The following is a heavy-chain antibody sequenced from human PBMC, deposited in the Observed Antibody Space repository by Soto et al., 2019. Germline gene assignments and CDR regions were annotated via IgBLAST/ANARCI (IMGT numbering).Heavy chain of an antibody. V-gene: IGHV3-30-3*01. J-gene: IGHJ6*02. D-gene: IGHD3-22*01. CDR2: ISYDGSNK. Sequence: GGSLRLSCAASGFTFSSYAMHWVRQAPGKGLEWVAVISYDGSNKYYADSVKGRFTISRDNSKNTLYLQMNSLRAEDTAVYYCARDRRYYDSSGYYHYYYYYGMDVWGQGTTVTVSS. CDR1: GFTFSSYA. CDR3: ARDRRYYDSSGYYHYYYYYGMDV.